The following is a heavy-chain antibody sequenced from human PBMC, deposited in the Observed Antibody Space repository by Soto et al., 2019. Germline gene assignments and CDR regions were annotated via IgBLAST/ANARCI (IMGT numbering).Heavy chain of an antibody. J-gene: IGHJ4*02. CDR1: GFTFSDHF. V-gene: IGHV3-72*01. CDR2: SRNKANSYIT. D-gene: IGHD3-10*01. Sequence: EVQLVESGGGLVQPGGSLRLSCAASGFTFSDHFMDWVRQAPGKGLEWVGRSRNKANSYITDYAASVQGRFTVSRDDSRNSLYLQMNSLKTEDTSVYYCARALDGSYDSLGQGTLVIVSS. CDR3: ARALDGSYDS.